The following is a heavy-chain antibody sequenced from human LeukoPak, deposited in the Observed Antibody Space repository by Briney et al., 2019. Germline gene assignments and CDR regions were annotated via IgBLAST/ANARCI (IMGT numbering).Heavy chain of an antibody. CDR2: ISESGGGT. Sequence: GGSLRLSCAASGFAFRSYGMNWVRQVPGKGLEWASGISESGGGTFYADSVKGRFTISRDNSKNTLFLQMNGLRSEDTAVYYCAKVGIGWVAFENWGQGTQVTASS. D-gene: IGHD1-1*01. V-gene: IGHV3-23*01. J-gene: IGHJ4*02. CDR3: AKVGIGWVAFEN. CDR1: GFAFRSYG.